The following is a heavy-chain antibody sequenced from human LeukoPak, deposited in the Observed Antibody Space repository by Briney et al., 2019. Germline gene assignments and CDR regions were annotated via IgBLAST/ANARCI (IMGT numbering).Heavy chain of an antibody. Sequence: GGSLRLSCVASGLNFGESAMHWVRQAPGKGLEWVSLISADGGSAFSADSVKGRFSISRDNSKNSLYPQMDSLRSEDTAMYYCAKESGKFDYWGQGTLVVVSS. CDR3: AKESGKFDY. J-gene: IGHJ4*02. V-gene: IGHV3-43*02. CDR1: GLNFGESA. CDR2: ISADGGSA.